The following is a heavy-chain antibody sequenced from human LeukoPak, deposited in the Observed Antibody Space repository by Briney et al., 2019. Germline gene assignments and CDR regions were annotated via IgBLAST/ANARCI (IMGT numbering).Heavy chain of an antibody. Sequence: GGSLRLSCAASGFTFSSYSMNWVRQAPGKGLEWVSYISSSSNTIYYADSVKGRFTISRDNAKNSLYLQMNSLRAEDTAVYYCARDYDFWSGYYTLDYWGQGTLVTVSS. V-gene: IGHV3-48*01. D-gene: IGHD3-3*01. J-gene: IGHJ4*02. CDR2: ISSSSNTI. CDR3: ARDYDFWSGYYTLDY. CDR1: GFTFSSYS.